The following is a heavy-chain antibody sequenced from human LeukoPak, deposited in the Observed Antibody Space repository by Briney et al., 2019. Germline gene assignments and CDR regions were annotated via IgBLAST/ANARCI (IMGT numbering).Heavy chain of an antibody. D-gene: IGHD1-26*01. CDR3: ARIEWERLGRAFDI. J-gene: IGHJ3*02. Sequence: GGSLRLSCAASGFTVSDNYMTWVRQAPGKGLEWVSSIYNTGATHYAESVKGRFTISRDNSKNTLFLQMNSLRAEDMAVYYCARIEWERLGRAFDIWAKGQWSPSLQ. CDR2: IYNTGAT. V-gene: IGHV3-53*01. CDR1: GFTVSDNY.